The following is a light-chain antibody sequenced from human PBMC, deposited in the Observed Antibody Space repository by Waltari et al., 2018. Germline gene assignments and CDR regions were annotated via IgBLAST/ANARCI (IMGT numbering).Light chain of an antibody. V-gene: IGLV3-19*01. CDR3: NSRDSSGNLVV. Sequence: SSELTQDPAVSVALGQTVRITCQGDSLRSYYASWYQQKPGQAPVRVIYGKNNRPPGIPDRFSGSSSGNTASLTITGAQAEDEADYYCNSRDSSGNLVVFGGGTKLTVL. CDR1: SLRSYY. J-gene: IGLJ2*01. CDR2: GKN.